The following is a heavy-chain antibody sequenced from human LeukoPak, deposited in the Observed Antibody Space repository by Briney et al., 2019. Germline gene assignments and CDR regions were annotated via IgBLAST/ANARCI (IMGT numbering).Heavy chain of an antibody. D-gene: IGHD3-3*01. CDR2: IYYSGNT. J-gene: IGHJ4*02. Sequence: SETLSLTCTVSGTSISSGAYSWSWVRQHPGKGLEWIAYIYYSGNTYYNPSLKRRVTISVDTSKNQFSLKLSSVTAADTAVYYCARTITIFGALGYFDYWGQGTLVTVSA. V-gene: IGHV4-31*03. CDR3: ARTITIFGALGYFDY. CDR1: GTSISSGAYS.